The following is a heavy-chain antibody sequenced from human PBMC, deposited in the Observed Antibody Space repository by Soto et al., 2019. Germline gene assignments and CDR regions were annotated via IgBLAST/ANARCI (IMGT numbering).Heavy chain of an antibody. J-gene: IGHJ4*02. CDR2: ISAYNGNT. CDR3: ARVPKYQLLFDLNY. Sequence: ASVTVSCKASGYTFTSYGISWVRQAPGQGLEWMGWISAYNGNTNYAQKLQGRVTMTTDTSTSTAYMELRSLRSDDTAVYYCARVPKYQLLFDLNYWGQGTLVTVSS. CDR1: GYTFTSYG. V-gene: IGHV1-18*01. D-gene: IGHD2-2*01.